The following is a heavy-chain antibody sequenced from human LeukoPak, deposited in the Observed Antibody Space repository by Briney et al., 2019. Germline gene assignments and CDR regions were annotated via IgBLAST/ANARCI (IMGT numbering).Heavy chain of an antibody. Sequence: GESLKISCKGSGYSFTNYWIGWVRQMPGKGLEWMGIIYLGDSDTRYSPSFQGQVTISADKSISIAYLQWSSLKASDTAMYYCARRGRYCSSTNCPFDYWGQGTLVTVSS. J-gene: IGHJ4*02. CDR1: GYSFTNYW. V-gene: IGHV5-51*01. D-gene: IGHD2-2*01. CDR3: ARRGRYCSSTNCPFDY. CDR2: IYLGDSDT.